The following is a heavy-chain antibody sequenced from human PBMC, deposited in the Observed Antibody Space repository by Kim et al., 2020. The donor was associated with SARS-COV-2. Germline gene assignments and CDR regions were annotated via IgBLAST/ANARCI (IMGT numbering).Heavy chain of an antibody. CDR1: GFTFNNYV. CDR2: IRDSGTTT. J-gene: IGHJ4*01. CDR3: AKKSQSVDYCALFDY. Sequence: GGSLRLSCAASGFTFNNYVMSWVRQAPGKGLEWVSSIRDSGTTTYYADSVKGRFTISRDNSKNTLYLQMNGLRAEDTAIYYCAKKSQSVDYCALFDYWG. D-gene: IGHD4-17*01. V-gene: IGHV3-23*01.